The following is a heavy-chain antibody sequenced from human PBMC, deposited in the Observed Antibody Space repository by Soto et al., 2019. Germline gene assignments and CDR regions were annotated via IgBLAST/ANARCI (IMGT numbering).Heavy chain of an antibody. V-gene: IGHV3-23*01. Sequence: LRLSCAASGFTFSSYAMSWVRQAPGKGLEWVSAISGSGGSTYYADSVKGRFTISRDNSKNTLYLQMNSLRAEDTAVYYCANTPLIAVADYYYGMDVWGQGTTVTVSS. J-gene: IGHJ6*02. CDR2: ISGSGGST. CDR3: ANTPLIAVADYYYGMDV. CDR1: GFTFSSYA. D-gene: IGHD6-19*01.